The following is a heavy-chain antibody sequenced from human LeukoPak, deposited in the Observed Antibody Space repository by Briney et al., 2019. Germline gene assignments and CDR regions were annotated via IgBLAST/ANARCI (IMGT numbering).Heavy chain of an antibody. V-gene: IGHV4-34*01. J-gene: IGHJ4*02. CDR3: AISYYYDSSGMAQIDY. Sequence: SETLSLTCAVYGGSFSGYYWSWIRQPPGKGLEWIGEINHSGSTNYNPSLKSRVNISVDTSKNQFSLKLSSVTAADTAVYYCAISYYYDSSGMAQIDYWGQGTLVTVPS. D-gene: IGHD3-22*01. CDR1: GGSFSGYY. CDR2: INHSGST.